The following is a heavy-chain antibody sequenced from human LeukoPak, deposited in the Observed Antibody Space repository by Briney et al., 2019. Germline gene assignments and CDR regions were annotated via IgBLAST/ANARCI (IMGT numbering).Heavy chain of an antibody. V-gene: IGHV3-74*01. D-gene: IGHD6-13*01. CDR1: GFTFSNAW. CDR2: INSDGSST. J-gene: IGHJ4*02. CDR3: ARETKSSSWYYFDY. Sequence: GGSLRLSCAASGFTFSNAWMHWVRQAPGKGLVWVSRINSDGSSTYYADSVKGRFTISRDNARNTLYLQMNSLRAEDTAVYYCARETKSSSWYYFDYWGQGTLVTVSS.